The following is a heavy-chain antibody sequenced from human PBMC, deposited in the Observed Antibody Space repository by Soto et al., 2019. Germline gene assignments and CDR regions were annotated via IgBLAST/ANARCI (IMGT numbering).Heavy chain of an antibody. CDR3: ARDRRIAARRAFHGMDV. V-gene: IGHV1-2*04. CDR2: INPNSGGT. J-gene: IGHJ6*02. CDR1: GCTFTGYY. D-gene: IGHD6-6*01. Sequence: VASVKVSCKASGCTFTGYYMHWVRQAPLQGLEWMGWINPNSGGTNYAQKFQGWVTMTRDTSISTAYMELSRLRSDDTAVYYCARDRRIAARRAFHGMDVWAQGTTVTVSS.